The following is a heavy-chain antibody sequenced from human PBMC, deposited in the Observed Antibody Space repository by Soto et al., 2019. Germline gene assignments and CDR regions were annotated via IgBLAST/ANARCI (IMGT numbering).Heavy chain of an antibody. CDR1: GGSFSGYY. CDR3: ARALVGSGSYYVRVYFDY. D-gene: IGHD1-26*01. V-gene: IGHV4-34*01. CDR2: INHSGST. J-gene: IGHJ4*02. Sequence: TSETLSLTCAVYGGSFSGYYWTLIRQPPGTGLEWIGEINHSGSTNYNPSLKSRVTISVDTSKNQFSLKLTSVTAADTAVYYCARALVGSGSYYVRVYFDYWGQGTLVTVSS.